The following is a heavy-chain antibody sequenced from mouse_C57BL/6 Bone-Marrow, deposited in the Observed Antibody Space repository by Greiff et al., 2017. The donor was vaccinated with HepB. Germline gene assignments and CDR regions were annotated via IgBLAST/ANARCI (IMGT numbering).Heavy chain of an antibody. D-gene: IGHD2-4*01. Sequence: VQLQQPGAELVMPGASVKLSCKASGYTFTSYWMHWVKQRPGQGLEWIGEIDPSDSYTNYNHKFKGKSTLTVDKSSSTAYMQLSSLTSEDSAVYYCARGPFIYYDYDGGDYWGQGTTLTVSS. CDR1: GYTFTSYW. CDR3: ARGPFIYYDYDGGDY. J-gene: IGHJ2*01. CDR2: IDPSDSYT. V-gene: IGHV1-69*01.